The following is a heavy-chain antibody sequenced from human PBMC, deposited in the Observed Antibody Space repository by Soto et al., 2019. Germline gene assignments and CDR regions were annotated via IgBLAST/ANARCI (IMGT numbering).Heavy chain of an antibody. J-gene: IGHJ6*02. CDR3: ARLVAARPGYYYYGMDV. CDR1: GYSFTSYW. D-gene: IGHD6-6*01. V-gene: IGHV5-51*01. Sequence: GESLKISCKGSGYSFTSYWIGWVRQMPGKGLEWMGIIYPGDSDTRYSPSFQGQVTISADKSISTAYLQWSSLKASDTAMYYCARLVAARPGYYYYGMDVWGQGTTVTVSS. CDR2: IYPGDSDT.